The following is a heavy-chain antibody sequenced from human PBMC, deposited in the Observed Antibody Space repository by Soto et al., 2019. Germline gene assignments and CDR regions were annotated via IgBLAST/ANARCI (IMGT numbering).Heavy chain of an antibody. D-gene: IGHD4-17*01. CDR1: GYSFTSFG. J-gene: IGHJ4*02. Sequence: QVQLVQSEGEVKQPGASVKLSCKASGYSFTSFGISWVRQAPGQGLEWMGWISPNSGATRYAQKLQGRVTMTTETSTTTAYLELRSLTSDDTALDYCVREMWTNYGPQHFYDFWGLGALVTVSP. CDR2: ISPNSGAT. V-gene: IGHV1-18*01. CDR3: VREMWTNYGPQHFYDF.